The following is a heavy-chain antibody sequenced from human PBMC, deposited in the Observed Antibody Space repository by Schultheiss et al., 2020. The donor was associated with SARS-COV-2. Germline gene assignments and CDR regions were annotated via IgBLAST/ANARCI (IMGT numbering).Heavy chain of an antibody. Sequence: GGSLRLSCAASGFTFSSYGMHWVRQAPGKGLEWVAVISYDGSNKYYADSVKGRFTISRDNAKNSLYLQMNSLRAEDTAVYYCARDRDTMIVVVTPDAFDIWGQGTMVTVSS. CDR3: ARDRDTMIVVVTPDAFDI. J-gene: IGHJ3*02. V-gene: IGHV3-30*03. D-gene: IGHD3-22*01. CDR1: GFTFSSYG. CDR2: ISYDGSNK.